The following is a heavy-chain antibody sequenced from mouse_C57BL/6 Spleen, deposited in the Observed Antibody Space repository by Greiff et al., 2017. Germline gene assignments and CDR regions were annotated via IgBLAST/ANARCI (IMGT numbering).Heavy chain of an antibody. V-gene: IGHV1-18*01. J-gene: IGHJ3*01. CDR1: GYTFTDYN. D-gene: IGHD4-1*01. Sequence: EVQLQQSGPELVKPGASVKIPCKASGYTFTDYNMDWVKQSHGKSLEWIGDINPNNGGTIYNQKFKGKATLTVYKSSSTAYMELRSLTSEDTAVYYCARGTGTSWFAYWGQGTLVTVSA. CDR2: INPNNGGT. CDR3: ARGTGTSWFAY.